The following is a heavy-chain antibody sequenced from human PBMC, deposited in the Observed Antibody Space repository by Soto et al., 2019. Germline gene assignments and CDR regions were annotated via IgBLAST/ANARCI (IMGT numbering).Heavy chain of an antibody. J-gene: IGHJ3*02. Sequence: GGSLRLSCAASGFTFSSYGMHWVRQAPGKGLEWVAVIWYDGSNKYYADSVKGRFTISRDNSKNTLYLQMNSLRAEDTAVYYCARDMGDIVVVVAATSLIGAFDIWGQGTMVTVSS. CDR2: IWYDGSNK. CDR1: GFTFSSYG. V-gene: IGHV3-33*01. CDR3: ARDMGDIVVVVAATSLIGAFDI. D-gene: IGHD2-15*01.